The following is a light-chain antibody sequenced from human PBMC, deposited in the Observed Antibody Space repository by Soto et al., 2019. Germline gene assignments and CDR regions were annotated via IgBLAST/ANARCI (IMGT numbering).Light chain of an antibody. CDR1: SSDIGSYNH. Sequence: SVLTQPASVYGSPGQSITISRRGTSSDIGSYNHVAWYQQFPGKSPKLMIYAVGDRPPGVSDRFSCSRSGIAASLTVSGRQAADEADYFCKSYAGSSTYVFGSGTKV. CDR3: KSYAGSSTYV. J-gene: IGLJ1*01. CDR2: AVG. V-gene: IGLV2-14*03.